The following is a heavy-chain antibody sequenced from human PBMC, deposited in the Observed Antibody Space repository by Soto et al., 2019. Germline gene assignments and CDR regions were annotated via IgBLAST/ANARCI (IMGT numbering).Heavy chain of an antibody. Sequence: KPSETLSLTCTVSGGSISSGGYYWSWIRQHPGKGLEWIGCIYYSGSTYYNPSLKSRVTISVDTSKNQFSLKLSSVTAADTAVYYCARDLFPDSSGYGFDPWGQGTLVTVSS. D-gene: IGHD3-22*01. J-gene: IGHJ5*02. V-gene: IGHV4-31*03. CDR2: IYYSGST. CDR3: ARDLFPDSSGYGFDP. CDR1: GGSISSGGYY.